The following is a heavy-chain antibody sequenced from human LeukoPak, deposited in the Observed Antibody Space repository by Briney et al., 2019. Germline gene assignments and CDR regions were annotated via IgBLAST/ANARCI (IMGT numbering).Heavy chain of an antibody. V-gene: IGHV1-18*01. CDR1: GYTFSTYV. D-gene: IGHD5-18*01. J-gene: IGHJ4*02. CDR3: ARDNGYSYGSEM. Sequence: ASVKVSCKASGYTFSTYVMHWVRQAPGQRLEWMGWISAYNGNTNYAQKLQGRVTMTTDTSTSTAYMELRSLRSDDTAVYYCARDNGYSYGSEMWGQGTLVTVSS. CDR2: ISAYNGNT.